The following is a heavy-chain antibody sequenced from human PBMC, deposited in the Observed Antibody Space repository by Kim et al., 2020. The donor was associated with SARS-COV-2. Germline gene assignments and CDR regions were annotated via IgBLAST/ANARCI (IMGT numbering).Heavy chain of an antibody. D-gene: IGHD3-22*01. CDR2: FDPEDGET. V-gene: IGHV1-24*01. J-gene: IGHJ4*02. CDR3: ATLDSSGYYKEYYLDY. CDR1: GYTLTELS. Sequence: ASVTVSCKVSGYTLTELSMHWVRQAPGKGLEWRGGFDPEDGETIYAQKFQGRVTMTEDTSTDTAYMELSSLRSEDTAVYYCATLDSSGYYKEYYLDYWGQGTLVTVS.